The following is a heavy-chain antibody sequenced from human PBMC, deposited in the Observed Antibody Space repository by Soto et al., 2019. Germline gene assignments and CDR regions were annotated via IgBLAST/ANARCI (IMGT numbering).Heavy chain of an antibody. D-gene: IGHD3-22*01. J-gene: IGHJ4*02. CDR2: INWNDDK. Sequence: QITLKESGPTLVKVTQTVTLTCTFSGFSLSSTGVGVGWIRQPPGKALEGLALINWNDDKRYNPSLKSRLTNTKDTSKNQVGLTMTNMDPADTATYYCARSGHNSGFFYYYYWGQGTLVTVSS. V-gene: IGHV2-5*01. CDR3: ARSGHNSGFFYYYY. CDR1: GFSLSSTGVG.